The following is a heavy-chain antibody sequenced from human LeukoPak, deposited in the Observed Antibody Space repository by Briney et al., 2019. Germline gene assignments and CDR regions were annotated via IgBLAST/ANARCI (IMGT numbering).Heavy chain of an antibody. Sequence: GGSLRLSCAASGFTFDDYAMHWVRQAPGKGLEWVSGISWNSGSIGYADSVKGRFTISRDNAKNSLYLQMNSLRAEDTALYYCAKGFLGRYFEAHMDVWGKGTTVTISS. D-gene: IGHD3-9*01. J-gene: IGHJ6*03. CDR2: ISWNSGSI. CDR3: AKGFLGRYFEAHMDV. V-gene: IGHV3-9*01. CDR1: GFTFDDYA.